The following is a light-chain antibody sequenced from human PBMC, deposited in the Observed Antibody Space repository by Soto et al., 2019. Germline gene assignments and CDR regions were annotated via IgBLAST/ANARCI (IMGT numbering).Light chain of an antibody. CDR2: NND. CDR1: SSNIGSNF. CDR3: AAWDDSLNGPV. V-gene: IGLV1-44*01. Sequence: QSVLTQPPSASGTPGQRVTISCSGSSSNIGSNFVYWYQQRPGTAPRLLIYNNDQRPSGVPDRFSGSKSGTSASLAISGLQSEDEADYYCAAWDDSLNGPVFGGGTKLTVL. J-gene: IGLJ3*02.